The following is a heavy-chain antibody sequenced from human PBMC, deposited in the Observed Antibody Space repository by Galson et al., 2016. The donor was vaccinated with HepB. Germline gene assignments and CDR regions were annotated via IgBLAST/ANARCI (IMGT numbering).Heavy chain of an antibody. D-gene: IGHD3-9*01. CDR3: ATQLGRGFFDWLLYADL. J-gene: IGHJ5*02. CDR2: IYSGDSDT. V-gene: IGHV5-51*01. CDR1: GYTFSNYW. Sequence: QSGAEVTKPGESLKISCKASGYTFSNYWIGWVRQMPGKGLEWMGIIYSGDSDTRYSPSFQGQVTISADKSISTAYLQWSSLKASDTAIYYCATQLGRGFFDWLLYADLWGQGTLVTVSS.